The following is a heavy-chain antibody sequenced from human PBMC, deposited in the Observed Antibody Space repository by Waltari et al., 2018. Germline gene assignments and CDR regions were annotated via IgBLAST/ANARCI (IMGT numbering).Heavy chain of an antibody. CDR1: GGSIRSSSYY. Sequence: QLQLQESGPGLVKPSETLSLTCTVSGGSIRSSSYYRGWIRQPPGKGLEWIGSIYYSGSTYYNPSLKRRVTISVDTSKNQFSLKLSSVTAADTAVYYCARFARTTVVTPGEDYWGQGTLVTVSS. CDR2: IYYSGST. J-gene: IGHJ4*02. CDR3: ARFARTTVVTPGEDY. V-gene: IGHV4-39*01. D-gene: IGHD4-17*01.